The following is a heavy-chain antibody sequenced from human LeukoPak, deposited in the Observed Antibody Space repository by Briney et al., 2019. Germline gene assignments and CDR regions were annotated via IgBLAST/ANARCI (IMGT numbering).Heavy chain of an antibody. J-gene: IGHJ3*02. D-gene: IGHD1-26*01. CDR2: ISSSSSTI. V-gene: IGHV3-48*01. Sequence: GGSLRLSCAASGFTFSSYSMNWVRQAPGKGLEWVSYISSSSSTIYYADSVKGRFTISRDNAKNSLYLQMNSLRAEDTAVYYCARALVGATILWGDAFDIWGQGTMVTVSS. CDR3: ARALVGATILWGDAFDI. CDR1: GFTFSSYS.